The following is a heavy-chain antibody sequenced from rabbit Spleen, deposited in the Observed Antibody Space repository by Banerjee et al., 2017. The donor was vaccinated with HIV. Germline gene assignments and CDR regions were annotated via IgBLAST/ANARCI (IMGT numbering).Heavy chain of an antibody. CDR1: GVSLNDKDV. CDR2: INIVTGKS. D-gene: IGHD7-1*01. V-gene: IGHV1S45*01. Sequence: EQLEESGGGLVKPEGSLTLTCKASGVSLNDKDVMCWVRQAPGKGLEWIACINIVTGKSVYASWAKGRFTFSKTSSTKVTLQMTSLTAADTATYFCVRDQAGYAGYGPWYFNLWGQGTLVTVS. J-gene: IGHJ4*01. CDR3: VRDQAGYAGYGPWYFNL.